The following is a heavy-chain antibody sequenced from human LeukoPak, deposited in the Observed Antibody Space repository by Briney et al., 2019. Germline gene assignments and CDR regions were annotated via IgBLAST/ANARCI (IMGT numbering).Heavy chain of an antibody. CDR2: ISFDGKNK. V-gene: IGHV3-30*03. J-gene: IGHJ3*02. CDR1: GFTFSSYG. Sequence: GGSLRLSCAASGFTFSSYGMHWVRQAPGQGLEWVAVISFDGKNKYFADSVEGRFTISRDNSKNTLDLEMNSLRAEDTAVYYCAREDPSVNDAFDIWGQGTMVTVSS. D-gene: IGHD2/OR15-2a*01. CDR3: AREDPSVNDAFDI.